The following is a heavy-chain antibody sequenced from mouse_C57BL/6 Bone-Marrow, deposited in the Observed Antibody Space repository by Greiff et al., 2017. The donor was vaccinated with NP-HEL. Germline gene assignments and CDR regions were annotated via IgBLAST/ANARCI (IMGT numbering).Heavy chain of an antibody. D-gene: IGHD1-1*01. J-gene: IGHJ2*01. Sequence: QVQLQQPGAELVKPGASVKMSCKASGYTFTSYWITWVKQRPGQGLEWIGDIYPGSGSTNYNEKFKSKATLTVDTSSSTAYMQLSSLTSEDSAVYYCAREDYYGSEDYFDYWGQGTTLTVSS. V-gene: IGHV1-55*01. CDR2: IYPGSGST. CDR1: GYTFTSYW. CDR3: AREDYYGSEDYFDY.